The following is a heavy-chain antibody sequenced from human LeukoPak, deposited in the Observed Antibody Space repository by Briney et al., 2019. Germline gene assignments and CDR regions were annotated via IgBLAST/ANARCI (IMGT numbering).Heavy chain of an antibody. CDR3: ARDQTAMPFRSALPGVPDY. J-gene: IGHJ4*02. CDR2: INPSGGST. V-gene: IGHV1-46*01. D-gene: IGHD5-18*01. Sequence: GSSVKVSCKASGYTFTSYYMHWVRQSPGQGLEWMGIINPSGGSTSYAQKFQSRVTMTRDTSTSTVYMELSSLRSEDTAVYYCARDQTAMPFRSALPGVPDYWGQGTLVTVSS. CDR1: GYTFTSYY.